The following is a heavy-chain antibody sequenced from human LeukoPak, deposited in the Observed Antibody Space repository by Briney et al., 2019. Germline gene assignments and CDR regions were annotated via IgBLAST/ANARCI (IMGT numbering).Heavy chain of an antibody. D-gene: IGHD6-19*01. J-gene: IGHJ4*02. CDR3: AREESSGFNYFDY. CDR2: IIPIFGTA. CDR1: GGTFSSYA. Sequence: SVKVSCKASGGTFSSYAISWVRQAPGQGLEWMGGIIPIFGTADYAQKFQGRVTITADESTSTAYMELSSLRSEDTAVYYCAREESSGFNYFDYWGQGTLVTVSS. V-gene: IGHV1-69*13.